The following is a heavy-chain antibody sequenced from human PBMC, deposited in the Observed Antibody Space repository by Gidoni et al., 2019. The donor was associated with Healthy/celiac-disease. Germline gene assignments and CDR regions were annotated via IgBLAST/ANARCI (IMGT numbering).Heavy chain of an antibody. V-gene: IGHV3-53*02. CDR3: ARDIVARGNWYFDL. CDR2: IYSGGST. D-gene: IGHD2-15*01. Sequence: EVQLVETGGGLIQPGRSLRLSCAAAGFTVSSNYMSWVRQAPGKGLEWVSVIYSGGSTYYADSVKGRFTISRDNSKNTLYLQMNSLRAEDTAVYYCARDIVARGNWYFDLWGRGTLVTVSS. J-gene: IGHJ2*01. CDR1: GFTVSSNY.